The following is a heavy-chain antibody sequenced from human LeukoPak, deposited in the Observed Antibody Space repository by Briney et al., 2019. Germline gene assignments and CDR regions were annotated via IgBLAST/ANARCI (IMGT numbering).Heavy chain of an antibody. CDR2: ISSSSSYI. J-gene: IGHJ4*02. V-gene: IGHV3-21*01. D-gene: IGHD6-13*01. Sequence: PGGSLRLSCAASGFTFSSYSMNWVRRAPGKGLEWVSSISSSSSYIYYADSVKGRFTISRDNAKNSLYLQMNSLRAEDTAVYYCARDHPYSSWYRFDYWGQGTLVTVSS. CDR3: ARDHPYSSWYRFDY. CDR1: GFTFSSYS.